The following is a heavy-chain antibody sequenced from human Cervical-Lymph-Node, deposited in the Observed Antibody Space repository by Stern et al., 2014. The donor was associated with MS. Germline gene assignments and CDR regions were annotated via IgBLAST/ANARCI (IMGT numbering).Heavy chain of an antibody. V-gene: IGHV1-2*06. CDR2: INPNSGVT. Sequence: VQLVESGPEVKKPGASVPVSCKTSGYTFTDYYIHWVRQAPGQGLEWVGRINPNSGVTDYAQQFQGRVTLTGDTSTTTSYMDLRSLRYDDTAVYYCGRRNCPNGICYIDYWGQGSLVTVSS. J-gene: IGHJ4*02. D-gene: IGHD2-8*01. CDR1: GYTFTDYY. CDR3: GRRNCPNGICYIDY.